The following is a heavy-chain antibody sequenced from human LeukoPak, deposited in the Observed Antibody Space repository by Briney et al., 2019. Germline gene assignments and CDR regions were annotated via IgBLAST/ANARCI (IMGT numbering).Heavy chain of an antibody. CDR1: GGTFSSYA. CDR2: IIPIFGTA. CDR3: AVWSGYLNWFDP. D-gene: IGHD3-3*01. V-gene: IGHV1-69*13. J-gene: IGHJ5*02. Sequence: ASVKVSCKASGGTFSSYAISWVRQAPGQGLEWMGGIIPIFGTANYAQKFQGRVTITADESTSTAYMELSSLRSEDTAVYYCAVWSGYLNWFDPWGQGTLVTVSS.